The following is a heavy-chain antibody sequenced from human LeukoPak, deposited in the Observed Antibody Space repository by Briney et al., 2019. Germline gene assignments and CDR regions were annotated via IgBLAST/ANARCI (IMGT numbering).Heavy chain of an antibody. D-gene: IGHD3-3*01. CDR1: GFTFTNYW. CDR3: ARVGGSSPKYWYFDL. Sequence: PGGSLRLSCVASGFTFTNYWMNWVRQAPGKGLEWVASIKQDGSQKSYVDSVKGRFTISRDNAKNSLSLQMDSLRGEDTAVYYCARVGGSSPKYWYFDLWGRGTLVTVSS. J-gene: IGHJ2*01. V-gene: IGHV3-7*01. CDR2: IKQDGSQK.